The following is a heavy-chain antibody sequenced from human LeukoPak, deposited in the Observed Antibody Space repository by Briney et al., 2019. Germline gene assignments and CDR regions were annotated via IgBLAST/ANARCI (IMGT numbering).Heavy chain of an antibody. J-gene: IGHJ4*02. CDR1: GGSISTTNW. V-gene: IGHV4-4*02. CDR3: AREGGPYRPLDY. CDR2: VHLSGRT. Sequence: SETLSLTCGVSGGSISTTNWWTWVRQPPGEGLEWIGEVHLSGRTHYNPSLESRVTMSVDMSENHISLRLTSVTAADTAVYYCAREGGPYRPLDYSGQGTLVTVSS.